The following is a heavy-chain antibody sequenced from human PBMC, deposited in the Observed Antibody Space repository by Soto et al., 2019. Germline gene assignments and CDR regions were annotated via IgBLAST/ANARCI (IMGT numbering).Heavy chain of an antibody. CDR3: ASEVNWNYSYYFDY. J-gene: IGHJ4*02. CDR1: GGSFSGYY. CDR2: INHSGST. Sequence: PSETLSLTCAVYGGSFSGYYWRWIRQPPGKGLEWIGEINHSGSTNYNPSLKSRVTISVDTSKNQFSLKLSSVTAADTAVYYCASEVNWNYSYYFDYWGQGTLVTVSS. D-gene: IGHD1-7*01. V-gene: IGHV4-34*01.